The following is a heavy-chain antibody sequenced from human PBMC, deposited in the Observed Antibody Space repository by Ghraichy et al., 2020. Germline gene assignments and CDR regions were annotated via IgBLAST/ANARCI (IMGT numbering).Heavy chain of an antibody. CDR2: IWYDGSNK. J-gene: IGHJ6*02. D-gene: IGHD3-10*01. V-gene: IGHV3-33*01. Sequence: LSLTCAASGFTFSSYGMHWVRQAPGKGLEWVAVIWYDGSNKYYADSVKGRFTISRDNSKNTLYLQMNSLRAEDTAVYYCAREKFGEALYYYGMDVWGQGTTVTVSS. CDR3: AREKFGEALYYYGMDV. CDR1: GFTFSSYG.